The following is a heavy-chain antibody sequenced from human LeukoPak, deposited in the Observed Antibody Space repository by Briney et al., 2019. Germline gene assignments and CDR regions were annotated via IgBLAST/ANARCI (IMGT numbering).Heavy chain of an antibody. J-gene: IGHJ6*04. V-gene: IGHV1-69*06. CDR3: ARDYGFGELLPYYYYYCGMDV. CDR2: IIPIFGTA. Sequence: AASVKVSCKASGGTFSSYAISWVRQAPGQGLEWMGGIIPIFGTANYAQKFQGRVTITADKSTSTAYMELSSLRSEDTAVYYCARDYGFGELLPYYYYYCGMDVWGKGTTVTVSS. CDR1: GGTFSSYA. D-gene: IGHD3-10*01.